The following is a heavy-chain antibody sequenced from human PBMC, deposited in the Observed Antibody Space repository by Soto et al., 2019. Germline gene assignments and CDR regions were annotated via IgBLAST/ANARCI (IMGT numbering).Heavy chain of an antibody. J-gene: IGHJ4*02. CDR1: GGTFSSYS. CDR3: ARDGGRHSGGIDY. Sequence: QVQLVQSGAEVKKPGSSVKVSCKASGGTFSSYSINWVRQAPGQGLEWMGEIIPIFGTATYAQKFQGRVTVTADESTSSVYMELGSMRYEDTAVYYCARDGGRHSGGIDYWGQGTLVTVSS. D-gene: IGHD1-26*01. V-gene: IGHV1-69*01. CDR2: IIPIFGTA.